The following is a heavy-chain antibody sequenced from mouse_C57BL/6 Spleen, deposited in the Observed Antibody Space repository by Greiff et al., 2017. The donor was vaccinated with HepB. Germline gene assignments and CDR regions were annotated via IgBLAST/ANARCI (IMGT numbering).Heavy chain of an antibody. J-gene: IGHJ2*01. CDR3: AIFRFITTVVDY. CDR1: GYTFTSYW. CDR2: IHPSDSDT. Sequence: QVQLQQPGAELVKPGASVKVSCKASGYTFTSYWMHWVKQRPGQGLEWIGRIHPSDSDTNYNQKFKGKATLTVDKSSSTAYMQLSSLTYEDSAVYSCAIFRFITTVVDYWGQGTTLTVSS. V-gene: IGHV1-74*01. D-gene: IGHD1-1*01.